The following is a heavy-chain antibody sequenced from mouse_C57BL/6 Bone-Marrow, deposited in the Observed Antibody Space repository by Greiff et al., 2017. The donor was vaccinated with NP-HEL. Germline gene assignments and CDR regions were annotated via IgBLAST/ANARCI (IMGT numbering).Heavy chain of an antibody. CDR3: ARHYYNNYLDY. J-gene: IGHJ2*01. CDR1: GFTFSSYG. CDR2: ISSGGSYT. Sequence: EVKLMESGGDLVKPGGSLKLSCAASGFTFSSYGMSWVRQTPDKRLEWVATISSGGSYTYYPDSVKGRCTISRDNAKNTLYLQVSILKSEVTAMYYCARHYYNNYLDYWGQGTTLTVSS. V-gene: IGHV5-6*01. D-gene: IGHD2-12*01.